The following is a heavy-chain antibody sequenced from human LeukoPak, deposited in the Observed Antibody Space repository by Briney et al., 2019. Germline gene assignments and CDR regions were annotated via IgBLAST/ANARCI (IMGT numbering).Heavy chain of an antibody. CDR1: GFTFSSYG. CDR2: ISYDGNNK. D-gene: IGHD6-13*01. Sequence: GGSLRLSGAASGFTFSSYGIHWVRQAPGKGLEWVAVISYDGNNKWYADSVRGRFTISRDNSKNTLFLQMNSLRPEDTAVYYCARQKGGFRAAAGGRGPTDYWGQGTLVTVSS. CDR3: ARQKGGFRAAAGGRGPTDY. V-gene: IGHV3-30*03. J-gene: IGHJ4*02.